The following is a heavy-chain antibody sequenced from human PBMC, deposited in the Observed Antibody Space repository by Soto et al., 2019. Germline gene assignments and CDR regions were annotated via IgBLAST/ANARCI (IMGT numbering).Heavy chain of an antibody. D-gene: IGHD3-16*01. CDR3: GKDAGGRGNGAFDI. Sequence: QVQLQESGPGLVKPSETLSLTCTVSGGSINSYYWSWIRQPPGKGLEWIGTIYYSGSTKYNPSLKSRVTISKDTSKNQFSLKLSSVTAADTAMYYCGKDAGGRGNGAFDIWGQGTMVTVSS. V-gene: IGHV4-59*01. CDR1: GGSINSYY. CDR2: IYYSGST. J-gene: IGHJ3*02.